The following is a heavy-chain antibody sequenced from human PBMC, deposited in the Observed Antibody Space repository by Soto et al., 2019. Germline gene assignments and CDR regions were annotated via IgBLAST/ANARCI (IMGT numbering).Heavy chain of an antibody. V-gene: IGHV4-59*01. CDR3: ARNTGQILDY. CDR1: GGSISSYY. Sequence: PSETLSLTCTVPGGSISSYYWSWIRQPPGKGLEWIGYIYYSGSTNYNPSLKSRVTISVDTSKNQFSLKLSSVTAADTAVYYCARNTGQILDYWGQGTLVTVSS. CDR2: IYYSGST. D-gene: IGHD4-17*01. J-gene: IGHJ4*02.